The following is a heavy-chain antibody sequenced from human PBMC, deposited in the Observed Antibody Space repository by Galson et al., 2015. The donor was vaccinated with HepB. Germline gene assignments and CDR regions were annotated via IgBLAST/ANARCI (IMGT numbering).Heavy chain of an antibody. CDR2: IYHSGTA. Sequence: ETLSLTCAVSGGSISSGNWWSWVRQPPGKGLEWIGEIYHSGTANYNPSLESRGTISLDKSKNQNSLKLTSVTAADTAVYYCARHVGVPGTRGFDYWGQGTLVTVSS. CDR1: GGSISSGNW. CDR3: ARHVGVPGTRGFDY. J-gene: IGHJ4*02. D-gene: IGHD2-2*01. V-gene: IGHV4-4*02.